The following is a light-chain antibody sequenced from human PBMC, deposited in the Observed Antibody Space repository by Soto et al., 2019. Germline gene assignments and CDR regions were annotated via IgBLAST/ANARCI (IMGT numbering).Light chain of an antibody. CDR2: RDD. CDR1: SSNIGSNY. J-gene: IGLJ2*01. CDR3: AAWDDSQSVV. Sequence: SVLTQPPSASGTPGQRVTISCSGSSSNIGSNYVYWYQQLPGTAPKLLIYRDDQRPSGVTDRFSGSKSGTSGSLAISGLRSEDEADYHCAAWDDSQSVVFGGGTKLTVL. V-gene: IGLV1-47*01.